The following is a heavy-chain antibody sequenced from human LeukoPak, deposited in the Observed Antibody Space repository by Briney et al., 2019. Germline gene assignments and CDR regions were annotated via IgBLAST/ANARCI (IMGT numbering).Heavy chain of an antibody. CDR2: INPNSGGT. V-gene: IGHV1-2*02. J-gene: IGHJ4*02. Sequence: ASVKVSCKASGYTFTGYYMHWVRQAPGQGLEWMGWINPNSGGTNYAQKFQGRVTMTRDTSISTAYMELSRLRSDDTAVYYCARDRTRTGYSGGWNHDYWGQGTLVTVSS. CDR1: GYTFTGYY. D-gene: IGHD6-19*01. CDR3: ARDRTRTGYSGGWNHDY.